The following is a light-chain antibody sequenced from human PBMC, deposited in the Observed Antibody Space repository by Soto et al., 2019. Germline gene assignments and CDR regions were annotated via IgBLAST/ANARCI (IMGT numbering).Light chain of an antibody. CDR3: SSYAASTYV. CDR2: EVS. CDR1: SSDVGGYNY. Sequence: QSVLTQPPSASGSPGQSVTISCTGTSSDVGGYNYVSWYQQHPGKAPKLIIYEVSKRPSGVPDRFSGSKSGNTASLTVSGLHTEDEADYYCSSYAASTYVFGTGTKVTVL. V-gene: IGLV2-8*01. J-gene: IGLJ1*01.